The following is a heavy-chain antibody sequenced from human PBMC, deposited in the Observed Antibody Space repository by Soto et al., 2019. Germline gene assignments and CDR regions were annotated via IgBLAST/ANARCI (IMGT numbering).Heavy chain of an antibody. CDR3: ARSYCSGGGCYSGKYYYYFAMDV. CDR2: IYPTGSDS. J-gene: IGHJ6*02. V-gene: IGHV5-51*01. Sequence: PGESLKISCKGSEYSFANYWIGWVRQTPGKGLEWMGSIYPTGSDSKYSPSFQGQVTISADKSISTAYLQWSSLKASDTAMYYCARSYCSGGGCYSGKYYYYFAMDVWGQGTTVTVSS. CDR1: EYSFANYW. D-gene: IGHD2-15*01.